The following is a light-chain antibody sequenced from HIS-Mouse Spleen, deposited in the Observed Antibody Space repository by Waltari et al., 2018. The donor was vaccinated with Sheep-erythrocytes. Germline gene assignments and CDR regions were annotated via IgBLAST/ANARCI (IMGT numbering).Light chain of an antibody. Sequence: QSALTQPASVSGSPGPSITIPCTGTSSYVGRYNLVSWYQQNPGKAPKLMIYEGSKRPSGVSNRFSGSKSGNTASLTISGLQAEDEADYYCCSYAGSSTFVFGTGTKVTVL. J-gene: IGLJ1*01. CDR2: EGS. CDR1: SSYVGRYNL. V-gene: IGLV2-23*03. CDR3: CSYAGSSTFV.